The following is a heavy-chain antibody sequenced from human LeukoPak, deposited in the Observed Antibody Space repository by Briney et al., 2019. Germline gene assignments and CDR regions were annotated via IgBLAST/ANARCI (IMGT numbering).Heavy chain of an antibody. CDR2: INHSGST. J-gene: IGHJ5*02. V-gene: IGHV4-34*01. CDR1: GGSFSGYY. CDR3: ARGGRFGPRSWFDP. Sequence: SETLSLTCAVYGGSFSGYYWSWVRRPPGKGLEWIGEINHSGSTNYNPSLKSRVTISVDTSKNQFSLKLSSVTAADTAVYYCARGGRFGPRSWFDPWGQGTLVTVSS. D-gene: IGHD3-10*01.